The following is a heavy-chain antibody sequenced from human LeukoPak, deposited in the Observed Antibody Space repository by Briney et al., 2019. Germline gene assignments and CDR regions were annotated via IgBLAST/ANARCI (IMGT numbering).Heavy chain of an antibody. V-gene: IGHV4-61*02. D-gene: IGHD3-22*01. CDR3: AREGGSSGPVDY. Sequence: SETLSLTCTVSGGSISSGSYYWSWIRQPAGKGLEWIGRICTSGSTNYNPSLKSRVTISVDTSKNQFSLKLSSVTAADTAVYYCAREGGSSGPVDYWGQGTLVTVSS. J-gene: IGHJ4*02. CDR1: GGSISSGSYY. CDR2: ICTSGST.